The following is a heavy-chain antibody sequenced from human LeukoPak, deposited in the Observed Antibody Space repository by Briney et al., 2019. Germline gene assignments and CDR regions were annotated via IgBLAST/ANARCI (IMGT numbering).Heavy chain of an antibody. D-gene: IGHD2-21*01. J-gene: IGHJ4*02. CDR3: ARGPLSGGAIQFDS. Sequence: GGSLRLSCAASGFTFSSYEMNWVRQAPGKGLEWVSYISSSGSTIYYADSVKGRFTISRDNAKNSLYLQMNSLRAEDTAVYYCARGPLSGGAIQFDSWGQGTLVTVSS. CDR1: GFTFSSYE. V-gene: IGHV3-48*03. CDR2: ISSSGSTI.